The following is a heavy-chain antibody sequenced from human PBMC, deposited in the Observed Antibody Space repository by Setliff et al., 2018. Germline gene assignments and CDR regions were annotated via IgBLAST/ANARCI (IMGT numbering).Heavy chain of an antibody. CDR3: ARAKGNDYSMDV. CDR2: IYTSGST. CDR1: GDSMSSYY. V-gene: IGHV4-4*08. Sequence: SETLSLTCNVSGDSMSSYYWSWIRQPPGKGLEWIGYIYTSGSTYYSPSLKSRVTISVDTSKNTLYLQMNSLRADDTAVYYCARAKGNDYSMDVWGKGTTVTVSS. J-gene: IGHJ6*03.